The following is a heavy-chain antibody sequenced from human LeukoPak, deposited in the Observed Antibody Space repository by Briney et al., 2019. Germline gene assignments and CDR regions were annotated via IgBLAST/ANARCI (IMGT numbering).Heavy chain of an antibody. Sequence: PGGSLRLSCAASGFTFSRYWMSWVRQAPGKGLAWVANIKQDGSETYYVDSVKGRFTISRDNAKNSLYLQMNSLRAEDTALYYCAKAGYSSGRRPYYYYYYMDVWGKGTTVTVSS. CDR2: IKQDGSET. V-gene: IGHV3-7*03. CDR3: AKAGYSSGRRPYYYYYYMDV. D-gene: IGHD6-19*01. CDR1: GFTFSRYW. J-gene: IGHJ6*03.